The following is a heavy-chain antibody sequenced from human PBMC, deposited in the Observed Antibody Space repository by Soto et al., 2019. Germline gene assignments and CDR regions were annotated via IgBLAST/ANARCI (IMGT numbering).Heavy chain of an antibody. Sequence: EVQLVESGGGLVKPGGSLRLSCAASGFTFSSYSMNWVRQAPGKGLEWVSSISSSSSYIYYADSVKGRFTISRDNAKNSLYLQMNSLRAEDTAVYYCASMPREYSGYDLGYWGQGTLVTGSS. J-gene: IGHJ4*02. CDR3: ASMPREYSGYDLGY. D-gene: IGHD5-12*01. CDR2: ISSSSSYI. V-gene: IGHV3-21*01. CDR1: GFTFSSYS.